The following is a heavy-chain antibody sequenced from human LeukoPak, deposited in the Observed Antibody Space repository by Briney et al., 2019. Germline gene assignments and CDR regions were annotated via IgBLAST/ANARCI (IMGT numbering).Heavy chain of an antibody. CDR2: ISYDGSNK. CDR1: GFTFNSYG. Sequence: PGRPLRLSCAASGFTFNSYGMHWVRQAPGKGLEWVAVISYDGSNKYYADSVKGRFTISRDNSKNTLYLQMNSLRAEDTAVYYCAKILPDTVTADYWGQGTLVTVSS. CDR3: AKILPDTVTADY. J-gene: IGHJ4*02. D-gene: IGHD4-11*01. V-gene: IGHV3-30*18.